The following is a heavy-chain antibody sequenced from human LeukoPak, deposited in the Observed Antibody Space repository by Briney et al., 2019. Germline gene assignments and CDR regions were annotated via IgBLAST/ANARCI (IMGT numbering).Heavy chain of an antibody. V-gene: IGHV3-30*18. D-gene: IGHD5-18*01. CDR1: GFTFSSYA. CDR3: AKGEWIQLWSYYFDY. Sequence: PGGSLRLSCAASGFTFSSYAMSWVRQAPGKGLEWVAVISYDGSNKYYADSVKGRFTISRDNSKNTLYLQMNSLRAEDTAVYYCAKGEWIQLWSYYFDYWGQGTLVTVSS. CDR2: ISYDGSNK. J-gene: IGHJ4*02.